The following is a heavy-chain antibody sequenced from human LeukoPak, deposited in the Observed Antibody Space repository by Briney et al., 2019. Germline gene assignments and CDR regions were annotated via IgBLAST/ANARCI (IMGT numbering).Heavy chain of an antibody. D-gene: IGHD5-18*01. CDR2: IIPIFGTA. V-gene: IGHV1-69*05. CDR3: ARARTAMVTDWFDP. Sequence: ASVEVSCKASGGAFSSYAISGVRQAPGQGLEWMGGIIPIFGTANYAQKFQGRVTITTDESTSTAYMELSSLRSEDTAVYYCARARTAMVTDWFDPWGQGTLVTVSS. CDR1: GGAFSSYA. J-gene: IGHJ5*02.